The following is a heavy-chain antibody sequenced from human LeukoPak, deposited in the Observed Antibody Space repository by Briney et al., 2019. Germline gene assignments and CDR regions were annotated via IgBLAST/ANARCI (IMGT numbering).Heavy chain of an antibody. CDR1: GYTLTELS. D-gene: IGHD6-13*01. CDR3: AAAAAGTFDY. V-gene: IGHV1-24*01. Sequence: ASVKVSCKVSGYTLTELSMHRVRQAPGKGLEWMGGFDPEDGETIYAQKFQGRVTMTEDTSTDTAYMELSSLRSEDTAVYYSAAAAAGTFDYWGQGTLVTVSS. J-gene: IGHJ4*02. CDR2: FDPEDGET.